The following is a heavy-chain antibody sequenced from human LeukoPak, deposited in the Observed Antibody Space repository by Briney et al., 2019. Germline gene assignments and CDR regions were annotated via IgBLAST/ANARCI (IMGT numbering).Heavy chain of an antibody. CDR3: ARDRLDTAMLFDY. CDR1: GGSLSSYY. D-gene: IGHD5-18*01. V-gene: IGHV4-59*01. Sequence: SETLSLTCTVSGGSLSSYYWSWIRQPPGKGLEWIGYIYYSGSTNYNPSLKSRVTISVDTSKNQFSLKLSSVTAADTAVYYCARDRLDTAMLFDYWGQGTLVTVSS. J-gene: IGHJ4*02. CDR2: IYYSGST.